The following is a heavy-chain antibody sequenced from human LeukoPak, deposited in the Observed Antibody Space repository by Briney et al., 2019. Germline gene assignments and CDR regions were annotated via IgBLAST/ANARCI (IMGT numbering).Heavy chain of an antibody. D-gene: IGHD4-17*01. V-gene: IGHV4-30-4*01. Sequence: TSETLSLTCTVSGGSISSGDYYWSWIRQPPGKGLEWIGYIYYSGNTYYNPSLKSRVTISVDTSKNQFSLKLSSVTAADTAVYYCARVSGPYGDYYVDYWGQGTLVTVSS. CDR2: IYYSGNT. J-gene: IGHJ4*02. CDR1: GGSISSGDYY. CDR3: ARVSGPYGDYYVDY.